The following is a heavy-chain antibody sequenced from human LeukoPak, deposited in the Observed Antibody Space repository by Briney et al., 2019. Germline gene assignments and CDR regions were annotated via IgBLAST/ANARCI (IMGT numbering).Heavy chain of an antibody. Sequence: PGGSLRLSCAASGFTFSSYGMHWVRQAPGKGLEWVAFIRYDGSNKYYADSVKGRFTISRDNSKNTLYLQMNSLRAEDTAVYYCARGESLRSSTSCHIPIFDYWGQGTLVTVSS. V-gene: IGHV3-30*02. CDR2: IRYDGSNK. D-gene: IGHD2-2*01. CDR3: ARGESLRSSTSCHIPIFDY. CDR1: GFTFSSYG. J-gene: IGHJ4*02.